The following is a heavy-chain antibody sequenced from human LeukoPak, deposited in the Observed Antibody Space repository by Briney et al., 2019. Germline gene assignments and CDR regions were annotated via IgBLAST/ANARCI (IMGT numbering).Heavy chain of an antibody. Sequence: PGGSLRLSCAASGFTFSSYWMSWVRQAPGKGLEWVANIKQDGSEKYYVDSVKGRFTISRDNAKNSLYLQMNSLRAEDTAVYYCARVFRDYYDSSGYQIFVYYYYYYMDVWGKGTTVTISS. V-gene: IGHV3-7*01. CDR3: ARVFRDYYDSSGYQIFVYYYYYYMDV. D-gene: IGHD3-22*01. J-gene: IGHJ6*03. CDR1: GFTFSSYW. CDR2: IKQDGSEK.